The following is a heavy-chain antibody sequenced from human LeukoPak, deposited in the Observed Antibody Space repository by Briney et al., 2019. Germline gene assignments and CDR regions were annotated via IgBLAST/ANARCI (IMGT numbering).Heavy chain of an antibody. CDR1: AYAFTGYY. Sequence: ASVKVSCKASAYAFTGYYIHWIRQAPGQGLEWMGRINPNSGDTNSAQKFQGRVTMTRDTSISTAYMELGRLISDDTAMYYCARASTVFPGVVKTFDCWGQGTLVTVSS. CDR3: ARASTVFPGVVKTFDC. V-gene: IGHV1-2*06. D-gene: IGHD3-10*01. J-gene: IGHJ4*02. CDR2: INPNSGDT.